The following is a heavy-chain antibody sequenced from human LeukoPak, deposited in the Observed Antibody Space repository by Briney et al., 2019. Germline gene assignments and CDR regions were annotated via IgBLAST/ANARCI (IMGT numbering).Heavy chain of an antibody. Sequence: PGGSLRLSCAAAGFTFSKFAMNWVRQAPGKGLEWVSSISSSSSYIYYADSVKGRFTISRDNAKNSLYLQMNSLRAEDTAVYYCARDRGGDMITFGGVIVPLNYFDYWGQGTLVTVSS. D-gene: IGHD3-16*02. J-gene: IGHJ4*02. CDR2: ISSSSSYI. CDR3: ARDRGGDMITFGGVIVPLNYFDY. CDR1: GFTFSKFA. V-gene: IGHV3-21*01.